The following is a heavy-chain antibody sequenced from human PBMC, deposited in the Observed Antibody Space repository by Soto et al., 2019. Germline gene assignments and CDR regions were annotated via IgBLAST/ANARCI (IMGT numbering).Heavy chain of an antibody. CDR2: ISSTTNYI. Sequence: EVQLVESGGGLANPGGPWRLSWPASGLTFTRYGLNWFPKPPGKGLDWVSPISSTTNYIYNGDSMKGRFTISRDNAKNSLYLEMNSLRAEDTAVYYCARESEDLTSNFDYWGQGTLVTVSS. CDR1: GLTFTRYG. J-gene: IGHJ4*02. V-gene: IGHV3-21*06. CDR3: ARESEDLTSNFDY.